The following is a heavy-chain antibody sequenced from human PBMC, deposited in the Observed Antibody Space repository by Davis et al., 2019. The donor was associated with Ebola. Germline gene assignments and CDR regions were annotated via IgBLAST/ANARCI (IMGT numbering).Heavy chain of an antibody. CDR1: GFTFNTYW. CDR3: ARTGYSGIYPCYFDY. D-gene: IGHD1-26*01. CDR2: IQQDGSEK. J-gene: IGHJ4*02. V-gene: IGHV3-7*03. Sequence: GGSLRLSCAASGFTFNTYWMTWVRQPPGKGLEWVANIQQDGSEKFYVDSVEGRFTISRDNAGNSLYLQMNSLRAEDTAVYYCARTGYSGIYPCYFDYWGQGTQVTVSS.